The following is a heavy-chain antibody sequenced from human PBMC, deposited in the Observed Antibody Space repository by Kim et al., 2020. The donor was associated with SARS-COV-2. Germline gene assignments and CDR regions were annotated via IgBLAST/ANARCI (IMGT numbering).Heavy chain of an antibody. CDR2: IYYSGST. CDR1: GGSVSSGSYY. Sequence: SETLSLTCTVSGGSVSSGSYYWSWIRQPPGKGLEWIGYIYYSGSTNYNPSLKSRVTISVDTSKNQFSLKLSSVTAADTAVYYCARVGNYCSGGSCYLLFDYWGQGTLVTVSS. V-gene: IGHV4-61*01. J-gene: IGHJ4*02. D-gene: IGHD2-15*01. CDR3: ARVGNYCSGGSCYLLFDY.